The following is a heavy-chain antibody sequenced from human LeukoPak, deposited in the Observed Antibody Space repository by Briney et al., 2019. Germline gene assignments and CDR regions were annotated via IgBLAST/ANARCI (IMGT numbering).Heavy chain of an antibody. CDR2: ISYDGSNK. J-gene: IGHJ4*02. CDR3: ASTFYGDSPPY. V-gene: IGHV3-30*03. CDR1: GFTFSSYG. Sequence: GGSLRLSCAASGFTFSSYGMHWVRQAPGKGLEWVAVISYDGSNKYYADSVKGRFTICRDNSKNTLYLQMNSLRAEDTAVYYCASTFYGDSPPYWGRGTLVTVSS. D-gene: IGHD4-17*01.